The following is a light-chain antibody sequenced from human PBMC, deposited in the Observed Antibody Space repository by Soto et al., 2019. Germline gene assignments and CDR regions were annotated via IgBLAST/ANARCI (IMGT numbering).Light chain of an antibody. CDR2: EES. Sequence: EIVLTQSTATLSLSPGERATLSCRASQSVSSYLAWYYQKPCQAPRLLIYEESYRANGIAARFSGSGSRTDFTLTITRLEPEDFEVSYWQQRSNWPPIFTFGHGTKVDIK. CDR3: QQRSNWPPIFT. J-gene: IGKJ3*01. V-gene: IGKV3-11*01. CDR1: QSVSSY.